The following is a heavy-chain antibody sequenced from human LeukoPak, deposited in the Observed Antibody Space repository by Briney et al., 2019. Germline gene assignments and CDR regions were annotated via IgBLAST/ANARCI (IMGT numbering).Heavy chain of an antibody. CDR3: ARDQIAFDI. CDR2: INPHSGGR. Sequence: GASVKVSCKASGYSFTDYYIHWVRQAPGQGLEWMGWINPHSGGRNLAQKFQGRVTMTRDTSISTAYMELSRLRSDDTAVYYCARDQIAFDIWGQGTMVTVSS. V-gene: IGHV1-2*02. CDR1: GYSFTDYY. J-gene: IGHJ3*02.